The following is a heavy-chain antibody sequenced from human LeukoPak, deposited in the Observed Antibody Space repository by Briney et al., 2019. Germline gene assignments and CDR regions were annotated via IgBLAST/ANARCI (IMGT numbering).Heavy chain of an antibody. CDR3: ARAREFEKQQLVLGY. Sequence: ASVKVSCKASGYTFTSYAMHWVRQAPGQRLEWMGWINAGNGNTKYSQKFQGRVTITRDTSASTAYMELSSLRSEDTAVYYCARAREFEKQQLVLGYWGQGTLVTVSS. CDR1: GYTFTSYA. CDR2: INAGNGNT. V-gene: IGHV1-3*01. D-gene: IGHD6-13*01. J-gene: IGHJ4*02.